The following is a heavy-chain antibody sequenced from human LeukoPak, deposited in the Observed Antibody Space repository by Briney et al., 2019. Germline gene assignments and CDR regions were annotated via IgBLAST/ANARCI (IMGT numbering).Heavy chain of an antibody. CDR1: GFTFSSYG. D-gene: IGHD4-11*01. V-gene: IGHV3-30*02. CDR2: IRYDGSNK. Sequence: GGSLRLSCAASGFTFSSYGMHWVRQAPGKGLEWVAFIRYDGSNKYYADSVKGRFTISRDNSKNTLYLQMNSLRAEDTAVYYCAKDLTLLHDYSNPWGQGTLVTVSS. J-gene: IGHJ5*02. CDR3: AKDLTLLHDYSNP.